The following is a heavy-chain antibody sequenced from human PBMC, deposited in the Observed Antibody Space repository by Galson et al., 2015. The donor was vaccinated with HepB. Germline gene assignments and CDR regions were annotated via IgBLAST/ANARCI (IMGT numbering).Heavy chain of an antibody. CDR1: GLTFRRYW. CDR2: IKEDENAK. D-gene: IGHD1/OR15-1a*01. Sequence: SLRLSCAASGLTFRRYWMSWVRQAPGQGLEWVAIIKEDENAKDYVDSVKGRFTISRDNAKNSLYLQMSSLRGEDTAVYYCVTGEQGAWDYWGQGTLVIVSS. J-gene: IGHJ4*02. V-gene: IGHV3-7*03. CDR3: VTGEQGAWDY.